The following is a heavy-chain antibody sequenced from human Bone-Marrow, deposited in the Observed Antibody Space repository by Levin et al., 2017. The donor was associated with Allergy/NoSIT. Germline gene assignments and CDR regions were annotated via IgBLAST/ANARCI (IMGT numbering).Heavy chain of an antibody. CDR2: ISAKNGDR. D-gene: IGHD3-3*01. J-gene: IGHJ6*02. Sequence: GESLKISCKASGYTFFTHGVSWVRQAPGQGLKKMGWISAKNGDRNYALKFQGRVTMSTDLSTMTSYMELRSLTSDDTAVYFCAKPIFDFWSGYYYFGMDVWGHGTTVTVSS. CDR3: AKPIFDFWSGYYYFGMDV. CDR1: GYTFFTHG. V-gene: IGHV1-18*01.